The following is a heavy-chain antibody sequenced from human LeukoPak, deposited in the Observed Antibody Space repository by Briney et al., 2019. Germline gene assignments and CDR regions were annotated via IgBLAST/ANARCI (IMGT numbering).Heavy chain of an antibody. CDR3: ARQGIVGGSRAFDL. V-gene: IGHV1-69*13. CDR2: IIPIFRTT. D-gene: IGHD1-26*01. CDR1: GGTFSSYP. J-gene: IGHJ3*01. Sequence: ASVKVSCKATGGTFSSYPIIWVRQAPGQGLEWMGGIIPIFRTTNYAQRFLGRVTITAAESTNTAYIELTSLRSEDTAVYYCARQGIVGGSRAFDLWGQGTMVTVSS.